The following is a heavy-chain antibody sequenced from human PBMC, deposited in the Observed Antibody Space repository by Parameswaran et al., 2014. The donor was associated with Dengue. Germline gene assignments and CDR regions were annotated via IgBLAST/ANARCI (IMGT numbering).Heavy chain of an antibody. J-gene: IGHJ4*02. D-gene: IGHD3-22*01. V-gene: IGHV3-30*03. CDR2: IPYDGSNE. Sequence: VRQAPGKGLEWVVVIPYDGSNEYYSDSVKGRFTISRDNSKNTLYLQLNSLRVEDTAVYYCASLGSYYDAAGNYYGDYWGQGTLVTVSS. CDR3: ASLGSYYDAAGNYYGDY.